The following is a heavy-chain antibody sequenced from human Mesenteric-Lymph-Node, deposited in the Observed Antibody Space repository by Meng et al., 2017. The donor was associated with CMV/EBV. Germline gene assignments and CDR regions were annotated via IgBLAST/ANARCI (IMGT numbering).Heavy chain of an antibody. V-gene: IGHV3-48*03. J-gene: IGHJ6*02. CDR3: ARGDWKHIHYFYYAMDV. CDR1: GFTFSSYE. Sequence: GESLKISCAASGFTFSSYEMNWVRQAPGKGLEWVSYISSSGSTIYYADSVKGRFTISRDNAKNSLYLQMNSLRAEDTAVYYCARGDWKHIHYFYYAMDVWGQGTTVTVSS. CDR2: ISSSGSTI. D-gene: IGHD2-21*01.